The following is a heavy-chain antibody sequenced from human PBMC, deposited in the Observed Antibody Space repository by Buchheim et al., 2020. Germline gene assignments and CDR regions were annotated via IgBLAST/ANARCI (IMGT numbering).Heavy chain of an antibody. CDR1: GFIFSNYA. CDR2: LSPVGSQS. CDR3: ARVTLGGEAFDALDL. V-gene: IGHV3-30*03. J-gene: IGHJ3*01. D-gene: IGHD3-10*01. Sequence: QVQLVESGGGVVQPGTSLSLSCAASGFIFSNYAFHWVRQAPGKGLEWLALLSPVGSQSYYADSVRGRFAISGDNSKDTIFLHMNSLGAEDTAMYYCARVTLGGEAFDALDLWGHGT.